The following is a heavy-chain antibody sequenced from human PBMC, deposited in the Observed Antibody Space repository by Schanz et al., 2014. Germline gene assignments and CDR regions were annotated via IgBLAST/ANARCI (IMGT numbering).Heavy chain of an antibody. CDR1: RSTFSSYT. J-gene: IGHJ6*03. Sequence: QVQLVQSGAEVKKPGSSVKVSCKASRSTFSSYTISWVRQARGQGLEWVGRFIPILDVGNYAQQFQGRVTITADKSTSTANMELTSLRSEDTAGYYCAGTYLSSTSCYTGYYDMDVWGKGTTVTVS. D-gene: IGHD2-2*02. V-gene: IGHV1-69*02. CDR3: AGTYLSSTSCYTGYYDMDV. CDR2: FIPILDVG.